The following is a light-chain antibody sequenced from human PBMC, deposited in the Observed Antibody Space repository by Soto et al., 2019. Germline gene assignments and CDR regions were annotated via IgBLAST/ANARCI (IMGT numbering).Light chain of an antibody. CDR1: QSVSNN. CDR3: QQYHNWPLT. V-gene: IGKV3D-15*01. J-gene: IGKJ4*01. CDR2: AAS. Sequence: EIVMTQSAATLSVSPVERATLSCRASQSVSNNLAWYQQKPGQAPRLLIYAASIRATGIPARFSGSGSGTEVTLTISSLQSEEFAVYYCQQYHNWPLTFGGGTKVEIK.